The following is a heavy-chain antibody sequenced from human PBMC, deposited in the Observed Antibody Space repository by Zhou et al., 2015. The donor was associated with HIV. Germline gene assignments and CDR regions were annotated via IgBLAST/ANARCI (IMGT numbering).Heavy chain of an antibody. Sequence: VQLVQSGAEVKKPGSSVKVSCQISGGTFSSYGINWVRQAPGQGLECLGRIVPLFGTPHYAQKFQGRLTITADESTNTAYMELSSLRSADTAVYYCTRGRWEVPDAYWGQGSLVTVSP. D-gene: IGHD1-26*01. J-gene: IGHJ4*02. CDR1: GGTFSSYG. CDR3: TRGRWEVPDAY. V-gene: IGHV1-69*01. CDR2: IVPLFGTP.